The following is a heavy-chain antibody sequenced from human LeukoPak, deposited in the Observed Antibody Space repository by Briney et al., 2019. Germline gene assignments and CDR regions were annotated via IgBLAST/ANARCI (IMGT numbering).Heavy chain of an antibody. V-gene: IGHV3-23*01. CDR1: EFTFSNFG. J-gene: IGHJ4*02. CDR3: AKQGATTQYYFDY. D-gene: IGHD1-26*01. Sequence: PGGSLRLSCVASEFTFSNFGMHWVRQAPGKGLEWVSAISGSGGSTYYADSVKGRFTISRDNSKNTLYLQMNSLRAEDTAVYYCAKQGATTQYYFDYWGQGTLVTVSS. CDR2: ISGSGGST.